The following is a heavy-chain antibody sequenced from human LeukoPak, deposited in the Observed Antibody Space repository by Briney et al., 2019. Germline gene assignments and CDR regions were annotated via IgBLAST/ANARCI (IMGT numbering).Heavy chain of an antibody. J-gene: IGHJ4*02. CDR2: INHSGST. V-gene: IGHV4-34*01. Sequence: SETLSLTCAVYGGSFSGYYWSWIRQPPGKGLEWIGEINHSGSTNYNPSLKSRVTISVDTSKNQFSLKLSSVTAADTAVYHCARGGHSYGFDYWGQGTLVTVSS. CDR3: ARGGHSYGFDY. D-gene: IGHD5-18*01. CDR1: GGSFSGYY.